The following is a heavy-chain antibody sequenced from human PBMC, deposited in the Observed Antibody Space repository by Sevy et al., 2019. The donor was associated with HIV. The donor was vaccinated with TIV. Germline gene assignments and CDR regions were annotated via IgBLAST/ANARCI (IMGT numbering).Heavy chain of an antibody. J-gene: IGHJ6*02. CDR3: AREAGGYDYDYGMDV. Sequence: SETLSLTCSVSGGTIVSSGHYWGWIRLTPGKGLEWIGSIYYNGHTYYNPSLNSRLTISIDTSKNQFSLNLSSVTAADTAIYFCAREAGGYDYDYGMDVWGQGTTVTVSS. CDR1: GGTIVSSGHY. CDR2: IYYNGHT. D-gene: IGHD5-12*01. V-gene: IGHV4-39*02.